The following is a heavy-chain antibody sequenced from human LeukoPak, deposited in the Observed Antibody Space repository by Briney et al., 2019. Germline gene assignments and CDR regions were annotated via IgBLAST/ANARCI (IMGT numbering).Heavy chain of an antibody. J-gene: IGHJ4*02. CDR2: LSGSGGST. CDR1: GFTFSSYA. CDR3: AKEGGASRFDY. Sequence: GGSLRLSCAASGFTFSSYAMNWVRQAPGKGLEWVSGLSGSGGSTYSADSVKGRFTISRDNSKNTLYLQMNSLRAEDTAVYYCAKEGGASRFDYWGQGTLVTVSS. D-gene: IGHD5-12*01. V-gene: IGHV3-23*01.